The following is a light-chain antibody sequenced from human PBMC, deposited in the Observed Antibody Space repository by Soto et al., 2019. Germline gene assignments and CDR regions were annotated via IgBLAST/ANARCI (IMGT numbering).Light chain of an antibody. J-gene: IGKJ1*01. CDR3: QHYNSNSWT. CDR1: QSTSSW. CDR2: DAS. V-gene: IGKV1-5*01. Sequence: GDRVTITCRASQSTSSWLAWYQQKPGKAPKLLIYDASSLESGVPSRLSGSGSGTEFTLTISSLQPDDFATYYCQHYNSNSWTFGQGTKVDIK.